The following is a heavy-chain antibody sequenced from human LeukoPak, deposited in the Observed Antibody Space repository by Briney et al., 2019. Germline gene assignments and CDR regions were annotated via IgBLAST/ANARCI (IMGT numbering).Heavy chain of an antibody. Sequence: SETLSPTCTVSGGSISSYYWSWIRQPAGKGLEWIGRIYTSGSTNYNPSLKSRVTMSVDTSKNQFSLKLSSVTAADTAVYYCARGKEKYDYVWGSYRPHNWYDPWGQGTLVTVSS. CDR2: IYTSGST. J-gene: IGHJ5*02. V-gene: IGHV4-4*07. CDR1: GGSISSYY. CDR3: ARGKEKYDYVWGSYRPHNWYDP. D-gene: IGHD3-16*02.